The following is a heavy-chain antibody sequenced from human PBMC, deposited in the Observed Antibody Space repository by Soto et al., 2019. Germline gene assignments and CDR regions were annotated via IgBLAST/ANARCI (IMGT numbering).Heavy chain of an antibody. V-gene: IGHV4-39*01. CDR3: ARHNGPLYVGYYYDMDV. CDR2: IYYSGYT. Sequence: QMQLQETGTGLVKPSETLSLTCTVSGGYISSSNYYWRWISQPPGKGLEWIGSIYYSGYTYYNPSLKSRVTISVDTSKNRFSLKLSSVTAADTAVYYCARHNGPLYVGYYYDMDVWGQGTTVTVSS. J-gene: IGHJ6*02. D-gene: IGHD3-16*01. CDR1: GGYISSSNYY.